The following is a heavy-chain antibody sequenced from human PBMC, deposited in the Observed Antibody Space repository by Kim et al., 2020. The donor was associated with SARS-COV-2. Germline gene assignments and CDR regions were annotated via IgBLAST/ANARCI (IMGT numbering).Heavy chain of an antibody. V-gene: IGHV3-11*06. J-gene: IGHJ4*02. CDR2: ISSSSSYT. D-gene: IGHD6-13*01. CDR3: ASCGGKYSSSWYEVNY. CDR1: GFTFSDYY. Sequence: GGSLRLSCAASGFTFSDYYMSWIRQAPGKGLEWVSYISSSSSYTNYADSVKGRFTISRDNAKNSLYLQMNSLRAEDTAVYYCASCGGKYSSSWYEVNYWGQGTLGTVSS.